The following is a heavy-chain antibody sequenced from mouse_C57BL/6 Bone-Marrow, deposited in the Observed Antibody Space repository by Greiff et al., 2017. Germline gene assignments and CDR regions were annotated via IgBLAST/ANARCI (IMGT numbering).Heavy chain of an antibody. CDR3: ARRRYGSSYGCYAMDY. D-gene: IGHD1-1*01. J-gene: IGHJ4*01. Sequence: VQLQQPGAELVKPGASVKMSCKASGYTFTSYWITWVKQRPGQGLEWIGDIYPGSGSTNYNEKFKSKATLTVDTSSSTAYMQLSSLTSEDSAVYYCARRRYGSSYGCYAMDYWGQGTSVTVSS. V-gene: IGHV1-55*01. CDR1: GYTFTSYW. CDR2: IYPGSGST.